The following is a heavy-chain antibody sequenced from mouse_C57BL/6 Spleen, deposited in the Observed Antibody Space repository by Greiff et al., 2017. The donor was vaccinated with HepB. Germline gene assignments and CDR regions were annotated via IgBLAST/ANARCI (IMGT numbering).Heavy chain of an antibody. D-gene: IGHD2-4*01. J-gene: IGHJ4*01. CDR2: IYPGSGNT. V-gene: IGHV1-66*01. CDR1: GYSFTSYY. Sequence: QVQLKESGPELVKPGASVKISCKASGYSFTSYYIHWVKQRPGQGLEWIGWIYPGSGNTKYNEKFKGKATLTADTSSSTAYMQLSSLTSEDSAVYYCARSVRDYDGYAMDYWGQGTSVTVSS. CDR3: ARSVRDYDGYAMDY.